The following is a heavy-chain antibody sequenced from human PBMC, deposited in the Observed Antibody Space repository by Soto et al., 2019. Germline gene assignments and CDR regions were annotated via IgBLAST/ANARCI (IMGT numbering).Heavy chain of an antibody. CDR1: GYTFTSYG. CDR3: ARRDILTGYYNDYYYMDV. V-gene: IGHV1-18*01. CDR2: ISAYNGNT. D-gene: IGHD3-9*01. J-gene: IGHJ6*03. Sequence: ASVKVSCKASGYTFTSYGISWVRQAPGQGLEWMGWISAYNGNTNYAQKLQGRVTMTTDTSTSTAYMELRSLRSDDTAVYYCARRDILTGYYNDYYYMDVWGKGTTVTVSS.